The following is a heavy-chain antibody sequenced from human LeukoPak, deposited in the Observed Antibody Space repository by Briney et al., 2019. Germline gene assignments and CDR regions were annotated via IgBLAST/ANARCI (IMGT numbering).Heavy chain of an antibody. CDR3: ARGPAVDYGDYTPFDY. J-gene: IGHJ4*02. Sequence: SETLSLTCTVSGGSISSYYWSWIRQPPGKGLEWIGYIYYSGSTNYNPSLKSRVTISVDTSKNQFSLKLSSVTAADTAVYYCARGPAVDYGDYTPFDYWGQGTLVTVSS. V-gene: IGHV4-59*01. CDR1: GGSISSYY. CDR2: IYYSGST. D-gene: IGHD4-17*01.